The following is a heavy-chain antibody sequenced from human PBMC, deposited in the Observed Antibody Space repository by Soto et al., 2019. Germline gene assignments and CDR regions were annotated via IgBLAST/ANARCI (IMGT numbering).Heavy chain of an antibody. CDR3: ARDSGAYDSSGYLNY. V-gene: IGHV3-30-3*01. CDR1: GFTFSSYA. J-gene: IGHJ4*02. Sequence: QVQLVESGGGVVQPGRSLRLSCAASGFTFSSYAMHWVRQAPGEGLEWVAVISYDGSNKYYADSVKGRFTISRDNSKNTLYLQMNSLRAEDTAVYYCARDSGAYDSSGYLNYWGQGTLVTVSS. D-gene: IGHD3-22*01. CDR2: ISYDGSNK.